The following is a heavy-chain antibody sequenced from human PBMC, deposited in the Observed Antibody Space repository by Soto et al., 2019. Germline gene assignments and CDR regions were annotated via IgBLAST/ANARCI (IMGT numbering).Heavy chain of an antibody. CDR1: GGTFSSYA. V-gene: IGHV1-69*13. CDR2: IIPIFGTA. CDR3: ARGGYSSSFYYYGMDV. Sequence: GASVKVSCKASGGTFSSYAISWVRQAPGQGLEWMGGIIPIFGTANYAQKFQGRVTITADESTSTAYMELSSLRSEDTAVYYCARGGYSSSFYYYGMDVWGQGTMVTVSS. D-gene: IGHD6-6*01. J-gene: IGHJ6*02.